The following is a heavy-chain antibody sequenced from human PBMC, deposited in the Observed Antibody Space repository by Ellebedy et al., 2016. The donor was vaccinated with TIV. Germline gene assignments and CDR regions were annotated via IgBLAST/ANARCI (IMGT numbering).Heavy chain of an antibody. J-gene: IGHJ6*03. Sequence: GESLKISCAASGFTFSRYWMTWVRQAPGKGLEWVANIKEDGSDKKYVDSVRGRFTVSRDNAKNSLYLQMNSLRAEDTAIYYCTRYCLSTSCMDVWGKGTSVTVSS. CDR3: TRYCLSTSCMDV. V-gene: IGHV3-7*01. CDR1: GFTFSRYW. D-gene: IGHD2-2*01. CDR2: IKEDGSDK.